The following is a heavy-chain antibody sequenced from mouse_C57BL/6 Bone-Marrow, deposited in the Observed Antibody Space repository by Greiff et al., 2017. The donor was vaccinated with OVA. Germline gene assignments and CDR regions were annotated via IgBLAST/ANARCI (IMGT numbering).Heavy chain of an antibody. CDR2: IDPENGDT. V-gene: IGHV14-4*01. D-gene: IGHD1-1*02. CDR1: GFNIKDDY. Sequence: EVKLQESGAELVRPGASVKLSCTASGFNIKDDYMHWVKQRPEQGLEWIGWIDPENGDTEYASKFQGKATITADTSSNTAYLQLSSLTSEDTAVYYCTNGWPWYFDVWGTGTTVTVSS. CDR3: TNGWPWYFDV. J-gene: IGHJ1*03.